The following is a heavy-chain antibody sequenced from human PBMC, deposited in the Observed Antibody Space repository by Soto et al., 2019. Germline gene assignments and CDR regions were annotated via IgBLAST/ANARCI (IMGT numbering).Heavy chain of an antibody. Sequence: SVKVSCKASGGTFSSYAISWVRQAPGQGLEWMGGIIPIFGTANYAQKFQGRDTITADKSTSTAYMELSSLRSEDTAVYYCARDGITIFGVVGDYYYGMDVWGQGTTVTVSS. CDR3: ARDGITIFGVVGDYYYGMDV. D-gene: IGHD3-3*01. CDR2: IIPIFGTA. V-gene: IGHV1-69*06. J-gene: IGHJ6*02. CDR1: GGTFSSYA.